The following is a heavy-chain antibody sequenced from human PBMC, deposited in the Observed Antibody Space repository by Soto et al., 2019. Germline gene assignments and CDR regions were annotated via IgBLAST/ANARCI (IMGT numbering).Heavy chain of an antibody. CDR3: ATPHQAGYFDS. V-gene: IGHV3-30*03. J-gene: IGHJ4*02. Sequence: QVQLVESGGGVVQPGRSLRLSCAASGFSFSSDGMHWVRQAPGKGLEWVAVISYDGSTKYYADSVKGRFTISRDNSKNTLYLQMNSLRAEDTAVYYCATPHQAGYFDSWGQGTLVTVSS. CDR2: ISYDGSTK. D-gene: IGHD2-2*01. CDR1: GFSFSSDG.